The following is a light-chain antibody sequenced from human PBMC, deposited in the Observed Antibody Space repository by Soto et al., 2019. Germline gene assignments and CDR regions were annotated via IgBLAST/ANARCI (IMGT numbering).Light chain of an antibody. J-gene: IGKJ1*01. CDR3: QQSYNSPQT. CDR1: QRISGF. Sequence: DIQMTQSPSSLSASVGDRVTVTCRASQRISGFLNWYQQKPGKPPRLPIYAASSLQSGVPSRFSGSGSGTDFTLTITSLQPEDFATYSCQQSYNSPQTFGQGTKVDIK. CDR2: AAS. V-gene: IGKV1-39*01.